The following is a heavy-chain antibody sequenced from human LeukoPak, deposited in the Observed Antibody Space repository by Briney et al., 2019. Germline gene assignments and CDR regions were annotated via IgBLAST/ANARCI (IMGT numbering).Heavy chain of an antibody. CDR3: ARRGWLRSVDYGLDV. CDR2: LDWDDDE. V-gene: IGHV2-70*11. Sequence: ESAPTLANPTQTLTLTCTFSGFSLTTGGMCVSWIRQPPGKAPEWLARLDWDDDEYYSTTLKTRLTISKYTSKSQVVLTMTNMDPVDTATYYCARRGWLRSVDYGLDVWGQGTTVTVSS. D-gene: IGHD5-12*01. J-gene: IGHJ6*02. CDR1: GFSLTTGGMC.